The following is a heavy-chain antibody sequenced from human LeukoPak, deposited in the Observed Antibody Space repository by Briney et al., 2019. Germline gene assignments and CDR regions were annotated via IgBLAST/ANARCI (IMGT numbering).Heavy chain of an antibody. J-gene: IGHJ4*02. CDR1: GCTFSSYA. CDR3: TRNSAPDYGESLGY. CDR2: IIPILGTA. D-gene: IGHD4-17*01. Sequence: SVKVSCKASGCTFSSYAISWVRQAPGQGLDWMGRIIPILGTANYAQKFQGRVTITADKSTRTAYMELSSLRSEDPALYYCTRNSAPDYGESLGYWGEGTLVSVSS. V-gene: IGHV1-69*06.